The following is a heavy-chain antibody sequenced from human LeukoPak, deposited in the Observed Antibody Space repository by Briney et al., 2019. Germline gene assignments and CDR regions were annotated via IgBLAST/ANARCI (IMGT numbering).Heavy chain of an antibody. CDR3: ARDGVLPYCSGGSCYPPRLDY. V-gene: IGHV4-34*01. Sequence: KPSETLSLTCAVYGGSFSGDYWSWIRQPPGKGLEWIGEINHSGSTNYNPSLKSRVTLSVDTSKNLFSLKLSSVTAADTAVYYCARDGVLPYCSGGSCYPPRLDYWGQGTLVTVSS. CDR2: INHSGST. J-gene: IGHJ4*02. CDR1: GGSFSGDY. D-gene: IGHD2-15*01.